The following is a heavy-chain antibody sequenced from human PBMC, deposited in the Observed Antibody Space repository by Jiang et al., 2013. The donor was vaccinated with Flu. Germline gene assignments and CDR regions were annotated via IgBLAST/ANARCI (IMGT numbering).Heavy chain of an antibody. J-gene: IGHJ4*02. CDR2: IYYSGST. Sequence: SISSSSYYWGWIRQPPGKGLEWIGSIYYSGSTYYNPSLKSRVTISVDTSKNQFSLKLSSVTAADTAVYYCARQYYYYDSSGFDHYFDYWGQGTLVTVSS. D-gene: IGHD3-22*01. V-gene: IGHV4-39*01. CDR1: SISSSSYY. CDR3: ARQYYYYDSSGFDHYFDY.